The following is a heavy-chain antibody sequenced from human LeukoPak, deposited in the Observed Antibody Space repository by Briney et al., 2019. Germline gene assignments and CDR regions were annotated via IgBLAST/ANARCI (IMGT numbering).Heavy chain of an antibody. CDR1: GGTFSSYA. V-gene: IGHV1-69*04. Sequence: SVKVSCKASGGTFSSYAISWVRQAPGQGLEWMGRVIPIFGIANYAQKFQGRVTITADKSTSTAYMELSSLRSEDTAVYYCASFSEKSDYYDSSGPFDYWGQGTLVTVSS. J-gene: IGHJ4*02. CDR3: ASFSEKSDYYDSSGPFDY. D-gene: IGHD3-22*01. CDR2: VIPIFGIA.